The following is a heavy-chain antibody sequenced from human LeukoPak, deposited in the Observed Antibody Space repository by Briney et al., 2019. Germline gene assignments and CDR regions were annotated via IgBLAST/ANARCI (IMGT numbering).Heavy chain of an antibody. J-gene: IGHJ4*02. Sequence: SETLSLTCTVSGGSISSSSYYWGWIRQPPGKGLEWIGSIYYSGSTNYNPSLKSRVTISVDTSKNQFSLKLSSVTAADTAVYYCARMTYYYDSSGYYYLDYWGQGTLVTVSS. V-gene: IGHV4-39*07. CDR3: ARMTYYYDSSGYYYLDY. D-gene: IGHD3-22*01. CDR2: IYYSGST. CDR1: GGSISSSSYY.